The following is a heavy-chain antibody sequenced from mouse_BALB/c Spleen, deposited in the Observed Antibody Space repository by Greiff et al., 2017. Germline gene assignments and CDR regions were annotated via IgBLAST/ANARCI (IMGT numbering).Heavy chain of an antibody. CDR3: ARYAMDY. Sequence: EVQLVESGGGLVQPGGSRKLSCAASGFTFSSFGMHWVRQAPEKGLEWVAYISSGSSTIYYADTVKGRFTISRDNPKNTLFLQMTSLRSEDTAMYYCARYAMDYWGQGTSGTVSA. V-gene: IGHV5-17*02. J-gene: IGHJ4*01. CDR1: GFTFSSFG. CDR2: ISSGSSTI.